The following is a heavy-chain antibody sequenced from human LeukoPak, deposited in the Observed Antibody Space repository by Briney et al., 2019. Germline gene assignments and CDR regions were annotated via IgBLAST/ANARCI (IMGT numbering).Heavy chain of an antibody. CDR3: ARARLGITAAAGRFDP. J-gene: IGHJ5*02. Sequence: PGGSLRLSCAASGFTFSSYWMSWVRQAPGKGLEWVANIKQDGSGKYYVDSVKGRFTISRDNAKNSLYLQMNSLRAEDTAVYYCARARLGITAAAGRFDPWGQGTLVTVSS. D-gene: IGHD6-13*01. CDR1: GFTFSSYW. V-gene: IGHV3-7*01. CDR2: IKQDGSGK.